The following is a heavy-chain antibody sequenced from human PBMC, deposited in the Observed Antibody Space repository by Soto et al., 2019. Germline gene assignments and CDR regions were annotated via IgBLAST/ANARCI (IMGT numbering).Heavy chain of an antibody. CDR2: INSDGSST. CDR1: GFTFSSYG. V-gene: IGHV3-74*01. J-gene: IGHJ6*02. Sequence: PGGSLRLSCAASGFTFSSYGMHWVRQAPGKGLVWVSRINSDGSSTSYADSVKGRFTISRDNAKNTLYLQMNSLRAEDTAVYYCARVHCSSTSRYGMAVWGQGTTVTVSS. CDR3: ARVHCSSTSRYGMAV. D-gene: IGHD2-2*01.